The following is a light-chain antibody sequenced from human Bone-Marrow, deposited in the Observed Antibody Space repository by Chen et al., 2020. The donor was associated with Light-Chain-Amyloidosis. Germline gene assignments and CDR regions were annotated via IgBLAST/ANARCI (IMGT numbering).Light chain of an antibody. CDR3: QVWDRSSDRPV. CDR1: NIGSTS. J-gene: IGLJ3*02. CDR2: DDS. Sequence: SVLTQPSSVSVAPGQTATIACGGNNIGSTSVHWYQQTPGQAPLLVVYDDSDRPSGIPERLSGYNSGNTATLTISRVEAGDEADYYCQVWDRSSDRPVFGGGTKLTVL. V-gene: IGLV3-21*02.